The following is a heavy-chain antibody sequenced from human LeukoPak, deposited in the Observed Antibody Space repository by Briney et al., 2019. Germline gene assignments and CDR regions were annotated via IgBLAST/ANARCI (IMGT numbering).Heavy chain of an antibody. CDR2: ISGSGGST. CDR3: ARPAGYSYGSYYYYGMDV. V-gene: IGHV3-23*01. D-gene: IGHD5-18*01. Sequence: GGSLRLSCAASGFTFSSYAMSWVRQAPGKGLEWVSAISGSGGSTYYADSVKGRFTISRDNAKNSLYLQMNSLRAEDTAVYYCARPAGYSYGSYYYYGMDVWGQGTTVTVSS. J-gene: IGHJ6*02. CDR1: GFTFSSYA.